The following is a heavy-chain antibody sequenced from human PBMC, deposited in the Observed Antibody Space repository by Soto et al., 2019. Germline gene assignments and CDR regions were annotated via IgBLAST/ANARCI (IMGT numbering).Heavy chain of an antibody. V-gene: IGHV4-59*01. D-gene: IGHD2-15*01. Sequence: SETLSLTCTVSGGSISSYYWSWIRQPTGKGLEWIGYIYYSGSTNYNPSLKSRVTISVDTSKNQFSLKLSSVTAADTAVYYCARGVEGPLMDVWGKGTTVTVSS. J-gene: IGHJ6*03. CDR3: ARGVEGPLMDV. CDR1: GGSISSYY. CDR2: IYYSGST.